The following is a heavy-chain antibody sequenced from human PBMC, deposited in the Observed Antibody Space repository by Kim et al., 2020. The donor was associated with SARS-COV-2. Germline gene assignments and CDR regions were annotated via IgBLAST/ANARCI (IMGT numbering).Heavy chain of an antibody. Sequence: SETLSLTCTVSGGSISSGSYYWSWIRQPAGKGLEWIGRIYTSGSTNYNPSLKSRVTISVDTSKNQFSLKLSSVTAADTAVYYCARDNGSGSYSYGMDVWGQGTTVTVSS. CDR3: ARDNGSGSYSYGMDV. V-gene: IGHV4-61*02. D-gene: IGHD3-10*01. CDR1: GGSISSGSYY. CDR2: IYTSGST. J-gene: IGHJ6*02.